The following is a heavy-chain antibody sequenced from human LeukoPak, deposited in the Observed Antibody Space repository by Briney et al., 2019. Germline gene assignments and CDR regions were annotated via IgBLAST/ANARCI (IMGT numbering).Heavy chain of an antibody. CDR3: ARGRRGGNYDFWSGYYQLSLFDY. CDR1: GGSISSYY. D-gene: IGHD3-3*01. Sequence: SETLSLTCTVSGGSISSYYWSWIRQPAGKGLEWIGRIYTSGSTNYNPSLKSRVTISVDTSKNQFSLKLSSVTAADTAVYYCARGRRGGNYDFWSGYYQLSLFDYWGQGTLVTVSS. CDR2: IYTSGST. J-gene: IGHJ4*02. V-gene: IGHV4-4*07.